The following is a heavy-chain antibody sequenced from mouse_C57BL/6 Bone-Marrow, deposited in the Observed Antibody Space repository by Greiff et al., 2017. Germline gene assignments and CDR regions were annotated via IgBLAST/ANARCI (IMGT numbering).Heavy chain of an antibody. Sequence: VKLQQSGPELVKPGASVKISCKASGYAFSSSWMNWVKQRPGKGLEWIGRIYPGDGDTNYNGKFKGKATLTADKSSSTAYMQLSSLTSEDSAVYFCATTDYDYDYFDYWGQGTTLTVSS. CDR1: GYAFSSSW. D-gene: IGHD2-4*01. CDR3: ATTDYDYDYFDY. J-gene: IGHJ2*01. CDR2: IYPGDGDT. V-gene: IGHV1-82*01.